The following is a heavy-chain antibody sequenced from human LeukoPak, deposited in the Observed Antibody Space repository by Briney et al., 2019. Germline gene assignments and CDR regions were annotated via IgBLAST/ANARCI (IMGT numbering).Heavy chain of an antibody. D-gene: IGHD6-13*01. CDR2: TYYRSKWYN. Sequence: SQTLSLTCAISGDSVSSNTPAWNWIRQSPSRGLEWLGRTYYRSKWYNDYAVSVRSRITINPDTAKNQFTLQLNSVTPEDTAVYYCARQQRGAFDYWGQGTLVTVSS. CDR1: GDSVSSNTPA. J-gene: IGHJ4*02. V-gene: IGHV6-1*01. CDR3: ARQQRGAFDY.